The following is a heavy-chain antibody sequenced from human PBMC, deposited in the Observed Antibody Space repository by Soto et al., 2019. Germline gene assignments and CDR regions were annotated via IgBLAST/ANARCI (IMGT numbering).Heavy chain of an antibody. CDR3: ARRTQGLPYGMDV. V-gene: IGHV4-39*01. J-gene: IGHJ6*02. Sequence: LSLTCTVSGGSISSSSYYWGWIRQPPGKGLEWIGSIYYSGSTYYSPSLKSRVTISVDTSKNQFSLKLSSVTAADTAVYYCARRTQGLPYGMDVWGQGTTVTVSS. CDR2: IYYSGST. CDR1: GGSISSSSYY.